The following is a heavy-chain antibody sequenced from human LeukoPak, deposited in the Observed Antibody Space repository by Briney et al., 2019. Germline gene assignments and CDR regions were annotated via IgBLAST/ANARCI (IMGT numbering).Heavy chain of an antibody. V-gene: IGHV4-34*01. Sequence: SETLSLTCAVYGGSFSGYYWSWIRQPPGKGLEWIGEINHSGSTNYNPSLKSRVTISVDTSKNHFSLNLRSVTAADTAIYYCMRLNTYGLYLDYWGQGRLVTVSS. CDR1: GGSFSGYY. J-gene: IGHJ4*02. CDR3: MRLNTYGLYLDY. CDR2: INHSGST. D-gene: IGHD3-10*01.